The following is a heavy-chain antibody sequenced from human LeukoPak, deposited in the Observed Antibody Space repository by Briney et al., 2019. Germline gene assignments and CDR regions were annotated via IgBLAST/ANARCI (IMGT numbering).Heavy chain of an antibody. CDR3: ARGLLSAAVDY. CDR1: GGSFSGYY. Sequence: AETQSLTCAVYGGSFSGYYWSWIRQPPGKGLEWIGEINHSGGTNYNPSLKSRVTISVDTSNNQFSLKLSSVTAADTAVYYCARGLLSAAVDYWGQGTLVTASS. D-gene: IGHD6-13*01. CDR2: INHSGGT. V-gene: IGHV4-34*01. J-gene: IGHJ4*02.